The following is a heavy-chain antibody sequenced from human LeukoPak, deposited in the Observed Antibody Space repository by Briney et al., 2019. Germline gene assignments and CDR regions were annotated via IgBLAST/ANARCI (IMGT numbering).Heavy chain of an antibody. V-gene: IGHV3-21*01. D-gene: IGHD1-26*01. J-gene: IGHJ4*02. CDR3: ARERSRATYDY. CDR1: GFTFSSYS. Sequence: GALRLSCAASGFTFSSYSMNWVRQAPGKGLEWVSSISSSSSYIYYADSVKGRFTISRDNAKNSLYLQMNSLRAEDTAVYYCARERSRATYDYWGQGTLVTVSS. CDR2: ISSSSSYI.